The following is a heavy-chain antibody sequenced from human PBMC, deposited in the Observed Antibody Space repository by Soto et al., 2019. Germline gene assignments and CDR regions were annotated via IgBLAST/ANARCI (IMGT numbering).Heavy chain of an antibody. J-gene: IGHJ6*02. CDR3: ARVSEYYYYGMDV. V-gene: IGHV4-31*03. Sequence: TSETLSLTCTVSGGSISSGGYYWSWIRQHPGKGLEWIGYIYYSGSTYYNPSLKSRVTISVDTSKNQFSLKLSSVTAADTAVYYCARVSEYYYYGMDVRGQGTTVTVSS. CDR2: IYYSGST. CDR1: GGSISSGGYY.